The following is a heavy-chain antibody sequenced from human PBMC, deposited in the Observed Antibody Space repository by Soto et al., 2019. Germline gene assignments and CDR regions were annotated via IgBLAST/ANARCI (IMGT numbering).Heavy chain of an antibody. D-gene: IGHD3-10*01. CDR3: ARGHYYGSGRDFDY. V-gene: IGHV4-34*01. CDR1: GGSFSGYY. Sequence: QVQLQQWGAGLLKPSETLSLTCAVYGGSFSGYYWSWIRQPPGKGLEWIGEINHSGSTNYNPSLKSRVTISVDTSKNQFSLKLSSVTAADTAVYYCARGHYYGSGRDFDYWGQGTLVTVSS. J-gene: IGHJ4*02. CDR2: INHSGST.